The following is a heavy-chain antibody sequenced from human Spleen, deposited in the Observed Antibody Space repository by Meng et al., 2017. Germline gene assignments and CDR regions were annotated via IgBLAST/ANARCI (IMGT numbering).Heavy chain of an antibody. J-gene: IGHJ4*02. V-gene: IGHV1-46*01. Sequence: VRLVRACAVVTMPGASVTVSCKASGYTFTSYYMHWVRQAPGQGLEWMGIIKPSGGWTFYAQKFQGRVTVTRDTSTSKVYMELSSLTSEDTAVYYCAREAPETFNFDYWGQGTLVTVSS. CDR1: GYTFTSYY. CDR2: IKPSGGWT. CDR3: AREAPETFNFDY.